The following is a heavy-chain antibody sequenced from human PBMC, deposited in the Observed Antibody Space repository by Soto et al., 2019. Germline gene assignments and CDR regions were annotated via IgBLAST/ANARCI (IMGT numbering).Heavy chain of an antibody. CDR3: ARPAGPYYYYYGMDV. CDR1: GYSFTSYW. V-gene: IGHV5-10-1*01. J-gene: IGHJ6*02. D-gene: IGHD2-2*01. CDR2: IDPSDSYT. Sequence: GESLKISCKGSGYSFTSYWISWVRQMPGKGLEWMGRIDPSDSYTNYSPSFQGHVTISADKSISTAYLQWSSLKASDTAMYYCARPAGPYYYYYGMDVWGQGTTVTVSS.